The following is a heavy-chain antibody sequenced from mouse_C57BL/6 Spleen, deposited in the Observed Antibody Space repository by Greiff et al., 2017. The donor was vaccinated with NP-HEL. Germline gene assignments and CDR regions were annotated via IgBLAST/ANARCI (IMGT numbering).Heavy chain of an antibody. CDR3: ARRGDYYAMDY. CDR1: GYTFTSYW. J-gene: IGHJ4*01. V-gene: IGHV1-69*01. Sequence: QVQLQQPGAELVMPGASVKLSCKASGYTFTSYWMHWVKPRPGQGLEWIGEIDPSDSYTNYNQKFKGKSTLTVDKSSSTAYMQLSSLTSEDSAVYYCARRGDYYAMDYWGQGTSVTVSS. CDR2: IDPSDSYT.